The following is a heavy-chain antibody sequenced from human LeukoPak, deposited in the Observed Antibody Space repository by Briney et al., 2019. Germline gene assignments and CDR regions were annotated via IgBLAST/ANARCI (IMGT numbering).Heavy chain of an antibody. CDR2: ISPYNNNT. CDR1: GYTFYTYA. V-gene: IGHV1-18*01. J-gene: IGHJ6*02. CDR3: ARDRARGVVRKAITFYYGMDV. Sequence: ASVKVSCKASGYTFYTYAINWVRQAPGQGLEWMGWISPYNNNTNYSQKMQGRVTMTTDTSTNTAYMELGNLGSDDSAVYYCARDRARGVVRKAITFYYGMDVWGQGTTVTVSS. D-gene: IGHD3-10*01.